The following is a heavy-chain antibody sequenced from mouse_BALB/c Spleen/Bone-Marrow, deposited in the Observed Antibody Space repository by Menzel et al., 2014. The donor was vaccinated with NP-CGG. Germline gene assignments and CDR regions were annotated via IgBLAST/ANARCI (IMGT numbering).Heavy chain of an antibody. J-gene: IGHJ4*01. V-gene: IGHV3-8*02. CDR1: GDSITSGY. CDR2: INFSGST. D-gene: IGHD2-4*01. CDR3: ASGGPTMITYYAMDY. Sequence: EVQLQESGPSLVKPSQTLSLTCSVTGDSITSGYWNWIRKFPANKLEYMGCINFSGSTYYNPSLKSRISITRDTSKNQYYLQLNSVTTEDTATYYCASGGPTMITYYAMDYWGQGTSVTVSS.